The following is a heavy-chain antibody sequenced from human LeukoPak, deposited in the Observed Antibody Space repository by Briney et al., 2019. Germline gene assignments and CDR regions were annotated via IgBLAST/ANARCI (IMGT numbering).Heavy chain of an antibody. J-gene: IGHJ4*02. V-gene: IGHV3-30-3*01. CDR3: ARAVGATIDLFDY. D-gene: IGHD1-26*01. Sequence: GRSLRLSCAASGFSFSSDAMHWVRQAPGKGLEWVAVISYDGSNKYYADSVKGRFTISRDNSKNTLYLQMNSLRAEDTAVYYCARAVGATIDLFDYWGQGTLVTVSS. CDR1: GFSFSSDA. CDR2: ISYDGSNK.